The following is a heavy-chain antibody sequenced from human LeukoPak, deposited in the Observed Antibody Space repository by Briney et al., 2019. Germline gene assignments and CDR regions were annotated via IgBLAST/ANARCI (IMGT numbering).Heavy chain of an antibody. V-gene: IGHV3-53*01. CDR1: GFIFSSNY. J-gene: IGHJ4*02. CDR3: ATLYGSSRGAFDY. D-gene: IGHD3-10*01. CDR2: LYSGGGT. Sequence: GGSLRLSCAASGFIFSSNYMSWVRQAPGKGLEWVSVLYSGGGTYYADSVKGRFTISRDNSKNTLYLQMNSLRAEDTAIYYCATLYGSSRGAFDYWGQGTLVTVSS.